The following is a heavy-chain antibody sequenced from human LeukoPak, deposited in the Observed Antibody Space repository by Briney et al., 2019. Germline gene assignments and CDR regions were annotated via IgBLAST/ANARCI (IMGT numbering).Heavy chain of an antibody. CDR2: ISAYNSNT. Sequence: GASVKVSCKASGYTFTSYGISWVRQAPGQGLEWMGWISAYNSNTNYAQKLQGRVTMTTDTSTSTAYMELRSLRSDDTAVYYCARGYYDSSGYYPPDYWGQGTLVTVSS. CDR1: GYTFTSYG. V-gene: IGHV1-18*01. J-gene: IGHJ4*02. CDR3: ARGYYDSSGYYPPDY. D-gene: IGHD3-22*01.